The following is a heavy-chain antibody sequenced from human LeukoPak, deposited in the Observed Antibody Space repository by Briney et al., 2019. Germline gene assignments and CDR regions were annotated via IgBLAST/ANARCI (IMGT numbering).Heavy chain of an antibody. CDR3: ARDELRYFDWPPDYYGMDV. V-gene: IGHV4-39*07. D-gene: IGHD3-9*01. Sequence: SETLSLTCTASGGSISSSSYYWGWIRQPPGKGLEWIGSIYYSGSTYYNPSLKSRVTISVDTSKNQFSLKLSSVTAADTAVYYCARDELRYFDWPPDYYGMDVWGQGTTVTVSS. J-gene: IGHJ6*02. CDR2: IYYSGST. CDR1: GGSISSSSYY.